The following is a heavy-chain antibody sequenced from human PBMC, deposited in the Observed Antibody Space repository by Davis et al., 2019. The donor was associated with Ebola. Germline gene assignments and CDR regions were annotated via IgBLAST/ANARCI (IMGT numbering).Heavy chain of an antibody. V-gene: IGHV1-18*01. CDR3: ARLPHAILTDSLRGLGMDV. D-gene: IGHD3-9*01. J-gene: IGHJ6*04. Sequence: ASVKVSCKASGYTFNNYGVSWVRQAPGQGLEWMGWISAYNGATNSAPRLQGRVTMTTDTSTSTAYMELRSLRSDDTAIYYCARLPHAILTDSLRGLGMDVWGKGTTVTVSS. CDR1: GYTFNNYG. CDR2: ISAYNGAT.